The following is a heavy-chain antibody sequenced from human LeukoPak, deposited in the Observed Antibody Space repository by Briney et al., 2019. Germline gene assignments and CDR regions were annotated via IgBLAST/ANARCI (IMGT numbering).Heavy chain of an antibody. CDR1: GFIVSSYA. Sequence: GGSLRLSCAASGFIVSSYAMSWVRQAPGKGLAWVSLIYSDGVTQYADAVKGRFTISRNNSKNTLYLQMNSLRDEDTAVYFCARDRAEGKTWVEFDPWGQGTLVTVSS. CDR2: IYSDGVT. V-gene: IGHV3-66*02. J-gene: IGHJ5*02. CDR3: ARDRAEGKTWVEFDP.